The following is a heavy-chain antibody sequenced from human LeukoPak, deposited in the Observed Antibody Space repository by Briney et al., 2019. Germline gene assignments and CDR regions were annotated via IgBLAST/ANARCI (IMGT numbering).Heavy chain of an antibody. CDR1: GFTFSSYG. CDR2: ISYDGSNK. V-gene: IGHV3-30*18. J-gene: IGHJ4*02. CDR3: AKASFPGIAAAGLFDY. Sequence: GGPLRLSCAASGFTFSSYGMHWVRQAPGKGLEWVAVISYDGSNKYYADSVKGRFTISRDNSKNTRYLQMNSLRAEDTAVYYCAKASFPGIAAAGLFDYWGQGTLVTVSS. D-gene: IGHD6-13*01.